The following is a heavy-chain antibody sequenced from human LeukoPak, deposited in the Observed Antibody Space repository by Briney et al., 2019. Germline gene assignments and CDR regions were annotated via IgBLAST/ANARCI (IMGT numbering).Heavy chain of an antibody. D-gene: IGHD6-13*01. J-gene: IGHJ4*02. V-gene: IGHV3-30-3*01. CDR3: ARVGSIAAAGTVDY. CDR2: MSYDGTNK. Sequence: PGGSLRLSCTVSGFNFNNYAMHWVRQASGKGLEWLTIMSYDGTNKYYADSVKGRFTISRDDSKNTVYLQMNSLRVEDTAVYYCARVGSIAAAGTVDYWDQGTLVTVSS. CDR1: GFNFNNYA.